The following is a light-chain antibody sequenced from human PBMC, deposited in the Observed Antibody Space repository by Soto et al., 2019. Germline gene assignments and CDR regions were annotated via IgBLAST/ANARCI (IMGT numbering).Light chain of an antibody. V-gene: IGKV3-15*01. Sequence: EIFLTQSPDTLSLSPGERATLSCRASQSVSSNLAWYQQKPGQAPRLLIYGASTRATGIPARFSGSGSGTEFTLTISSLQSEDLAVYYCQQYNNWPPWTFGQGTKVDIK. CDR3: QQYNNWPPWT. J-gene: IGKJ1*01. CDR1: QSVSSN. CDR2: GAS.